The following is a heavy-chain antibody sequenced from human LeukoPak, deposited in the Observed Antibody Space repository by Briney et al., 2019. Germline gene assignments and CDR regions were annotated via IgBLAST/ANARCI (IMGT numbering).Heavy chain of an antibody. D-gene: IGHD2/OR15-2a*01. CDR1: GFILSNYR. J-gene: IGHJ3*01. CDR3: TNFKPPAPDALDV. CDR2: ISSSGNSR. V-gene: IGHV3-48*04. Sequence: PGGSLRLSCAASGFILSNYRINWVRQAPGKGLEWVSYISSSGNSREYADSVKGRFTISRDNARDSLHLQMNSLRVEDTAVYYCTNFKPPAPDALDVWGQGTLITVSS.